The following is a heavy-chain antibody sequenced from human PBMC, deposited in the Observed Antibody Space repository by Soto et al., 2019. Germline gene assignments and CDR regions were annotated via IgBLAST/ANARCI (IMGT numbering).Heavy chain of an antibody. D-gene: IGHD2-21*02. CDR1: GYTFSSYW. CDR3: ARGGAYCGGDCYDSWFDP. J-gene: IGHJ5*02. CDR2: INSDGSST. V-gene: IGHV3-74*01. Sequence: VQLVESGGGLVQPGGSLRLSCAASGYTFSSYWMHWVRQAPGKGLVWVSRINSDGSSTSYADSVKGRFTISRDNAKNTLYLQMNSLRAEDTAVYYCARGGAYCGGDCYDSWFDPWGQGTLVTVSS.